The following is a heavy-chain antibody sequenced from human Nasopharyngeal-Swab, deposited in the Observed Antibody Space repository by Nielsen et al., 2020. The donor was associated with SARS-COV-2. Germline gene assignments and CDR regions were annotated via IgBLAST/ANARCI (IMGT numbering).Heavy chain of an antibody. CDR1: GYTFTGYY. CDR3: ARERRIVATILSDYYYGMDV. J-gene: IGHJ6*02. CDR2: INPNSGGT. V-gene: IGHV1-2*04. Sequence: ASVKVSCQASGYTFTGYYMHWARQAPGQGLEWMGWINPNSGGTNYAQKFQGWVTMTRDTSISTAYMELSRLRSDDTAVYYCARERRIVATILSDYYYGMDVWGQGTTVTVSS. D-gene: IGHD5-12*01.